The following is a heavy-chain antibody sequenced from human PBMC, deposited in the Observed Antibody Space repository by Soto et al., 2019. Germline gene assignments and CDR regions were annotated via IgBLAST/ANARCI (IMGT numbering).Heavy chain of an antibody. Sequence: QVQLVESGGGVVQPGRSLRLSCAASGFTFSSYAMHWVRQAPGKGLEWVAVISYDGSNKYYADSVKGRFTISRDNSKNTLYLQMNSLRAEDTAVYYCARDYRVDVWGQGTTVTVSS. CDR3: ARDYRVDV. J-gene: IGHJ6*02. CDR2: ISYDGSNK. V-gene: IGHV3-30-3*01. CDR1: GFTFSSYA.